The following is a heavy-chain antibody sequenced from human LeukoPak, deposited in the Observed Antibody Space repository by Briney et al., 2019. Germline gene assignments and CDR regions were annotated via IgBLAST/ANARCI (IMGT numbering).Heavy chain of an antibody. CDR1: RGSLSGSF. D-gene: IGHD4-17*01. Sequence: SETLSLTCAVQRGSLSGSFWTWIRQPPGKGLEWIGEINHSGSPNYNPSLKSRVSISLDTSLNQFSLKVISVTAADTAVYYCARYGAPFDSWGQGTLVTVSS. CDR3: ARYGAPFDS. CDR2: INHSGSP. V-gene: IGHV4-34*09. J-gene: IGHJ4*02.